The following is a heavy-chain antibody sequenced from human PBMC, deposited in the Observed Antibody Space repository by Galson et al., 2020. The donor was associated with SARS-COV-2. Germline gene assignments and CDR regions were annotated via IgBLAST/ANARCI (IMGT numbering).Heavy chain of an antibody. CDR1: GSSITDPY. V-gene: IGHV1-2*02. J-gene: IGHJ4*02. CDR2: INPNTGGT. CDR3: ARGALYDSSGYSDY. Sequence: ASVKVSCRASGSSITDPYMHWVRQAPGQGLEWMGWINPNTGGTNYAQTFQGRVTMTRDTSISTAYMELSRLRSGDTAVYYCARGALYDSSGYSDYWGQGTLVTVSS. D-gene: IGHD3-22*01.